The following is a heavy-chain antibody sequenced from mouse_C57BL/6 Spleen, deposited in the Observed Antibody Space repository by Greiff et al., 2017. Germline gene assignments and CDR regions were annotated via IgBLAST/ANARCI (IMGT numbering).Heavy chain of an antibody. Sequence: VQLQQSGPELVKPGASVKISCKASCYAFSSSWMNWVKQRPGKGLEWIGRIYPGDGDTNYNGKFKGKATLTADKSSSTAYMQLSSLTSEDSAVYFCARDNDGYYQGWYFDVWGTGTTVTVSS. CDR3: ARDNDGYYQGWYFDV. CDR2: IYPGDGDT. J-gene: IGHJ1*03. D-gene: IGHD2-3*01. CDR1: CYAFSSSW. V-gene: IGHV1-82*01.